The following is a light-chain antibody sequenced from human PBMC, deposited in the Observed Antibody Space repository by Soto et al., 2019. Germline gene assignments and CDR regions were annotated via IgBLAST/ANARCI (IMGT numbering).Light chain of an antibody. J-gene: IGLJ2*01. V-gene: IGLV2-23*01. CDR2: EGF. Sequence: YAPTQLSSVSGSPGQSSTISCTGTSSDAVGYGLVSWYQFHPGKAPKLLIFEGFKRPSGVSNRFSGSKSGSTASLTISGLQAEDEADYYCCSYAGRSTWDVVFGGGTK. CDR3: CSYAGRSTWDVV. CDR1: SSDAVGYGL.